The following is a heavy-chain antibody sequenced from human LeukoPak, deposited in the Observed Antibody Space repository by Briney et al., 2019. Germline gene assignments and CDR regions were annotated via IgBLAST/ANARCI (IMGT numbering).Heavy chain of an antibody. CDR3: ASEYCSGGNCYFDY. Sequence: GESLKISCKGSEYSFATYWIGWVRQMPGQGLEWMGIIFPGDSDTRYSPSFQGQVTISADKPISTAYLQWSSLKASDTAIYYCASEYCSGGNCYFDYWGQGTLVTVSS. V-gene: IGHV5-51*01. CDR1: EYSFATYW. CDR2: IFPGDSDT. J-gene: IGHJ4*02. D-gene: IGHD2-15*01.